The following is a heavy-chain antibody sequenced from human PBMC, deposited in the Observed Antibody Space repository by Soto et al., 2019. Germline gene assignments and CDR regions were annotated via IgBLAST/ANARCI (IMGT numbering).Heavy chain of an antibody. CDR3: AKSVTTVAGTSWFDP. CDR2: ISWNSGSI. CDR1: GFTLDDYA. Sequence: EVQLVESGGGLVQPGRSLRLSCAASGFTLDDYAMHWVRQAPGKGLEWVSGISWNSGSIGYADSVKGRFTISRDNAKNSLYLQMNSLRAEDTALYYCAKSVTTVAGTSWFDPWGQGTLVTVSS. V-gene: IGHV3-9*01. D-gene: IGHD6-19*01. J-gene: IGHJ5*02.